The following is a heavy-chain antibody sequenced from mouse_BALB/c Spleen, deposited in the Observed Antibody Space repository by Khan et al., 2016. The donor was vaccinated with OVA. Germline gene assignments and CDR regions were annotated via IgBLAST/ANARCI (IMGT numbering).Heavy chain of an antibody. CDR3: ARPPYFSYTLDY. D-gene: IGHD2-10*01. V-gene: IGHV9-3-1*01. J-gene: IGHJ4*01. CDR2: INPNPGKQ. Sequence: QIQLVQSGPELKKPGETVKISCKASGYTFTNYGMNWVKQSPGKALKWMGWINPNPGKQTYADALKGRLAFSLETSASTAYLQINNLKNEDTATYFCARPPYFSYTLDYWGQGTSVTVSS. CDR1: GYTFTNYG.